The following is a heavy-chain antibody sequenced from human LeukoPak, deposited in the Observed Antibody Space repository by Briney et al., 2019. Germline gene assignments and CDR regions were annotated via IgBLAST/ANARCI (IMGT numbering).Heavy chain of an antibody. D-gene: IGHD2-15*01. V-gene: IGHV4-59*08. CDR1: GGSMTNSY. CDR2: IYFTGST. J-gene: IGHJ3*01. CDR3: ARRRQVSYYSPYAFDL. Sequence: SETLSLTCTVSGGSMTNSYWGWIRQPPGKGLEWLGYIYFTGSTNSNPSLKSRVTISLDTSKNQLSLRLTSVTAADTAVYYCARRRQVSYYSPYAFDLWGQGSMVTVSS.